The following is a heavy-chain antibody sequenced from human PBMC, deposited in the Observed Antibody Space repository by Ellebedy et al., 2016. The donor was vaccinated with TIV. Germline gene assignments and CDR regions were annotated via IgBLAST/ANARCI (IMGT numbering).Heavy chain of an antibody. V-gene: IGHV1-2*02. CDR1: RYTFTGYY. CDR2: INPNSGGT. CDR3: ARSVNYYDSSGRPFDY. D-gene: IGHD3-22*01. Sequence: ASVKVSXKASRYTFTGYYMHWLRQAPGQGLEWMGWINPNSGGTNYAQKFQGRVTMTRDTSISTAYMELSRLRSDDTAVYYCARSVNYYDSSGRPFDYWGQGTLVTVSS. J-gene: IGHJ4*02.